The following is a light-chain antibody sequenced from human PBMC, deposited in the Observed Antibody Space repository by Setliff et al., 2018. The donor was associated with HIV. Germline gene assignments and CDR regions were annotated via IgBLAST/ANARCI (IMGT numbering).Light chain of an antibody. J-gene: IGLJ1*01. Sequence: SYELTQPPSVSVSPGQTASITCSGDKLGDKYACWYQQKPGQSPVLVIYQDNKRPSGIPERFSGSNSGNTATLTISGTQAMDEADYYCQVWDSSTLYVFGTGTKVTVL. V-gene: IGLV3-1*01. CDR2: QDN. CDR3: QVWDSSTLYV. CDR1: KLGDKY.